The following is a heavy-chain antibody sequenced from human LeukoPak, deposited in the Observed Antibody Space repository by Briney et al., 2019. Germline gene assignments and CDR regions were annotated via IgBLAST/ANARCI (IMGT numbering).Heavy chain of an antibody. V-gene: IGHV3-30*03. CDR3: ARGDDFRSVTDY. CDR1: GFTFSSYG. Sequence: GGSLRLSCAASGFTFSSYGMHWVRQAPGKGLEWVAVISYDGSNKYYADSVKGRFTISRDNSKNTLYLQMNSLRAEDTAVYYCARGDDFRSVTDYWGQGTLVTVSS. J-gene: IGHJ4*02. CDR2: ISYDGSNK. D-gene: IGHD3-3*01.